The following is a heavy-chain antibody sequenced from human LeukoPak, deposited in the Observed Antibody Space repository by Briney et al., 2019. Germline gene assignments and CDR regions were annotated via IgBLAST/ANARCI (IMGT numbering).Heavy chain of an antibody. D-gene: IGHD5-12*01. CDR3: ARDSAYDYDYSFDY. CDR2: INWNDGST. J-gene: IGHJ4*02. CDR1: GFTFDDYG. Sequence: PGGSLRLSCVASGFTFDDYGVNWVRQAPGKGLEWVAGINWNDGSTGYADSVKGRFTISRDNAKNSLYLQMNSLRAEDTALYYCARDSAYDYDYSFDYWGQGTLVTVSS. V-gene: IGHV3-20*04.